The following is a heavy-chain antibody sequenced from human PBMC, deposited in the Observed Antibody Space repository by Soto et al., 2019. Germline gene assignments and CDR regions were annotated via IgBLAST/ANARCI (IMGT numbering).Heavy chain of an antibody. Sequence: EVQLVESGGGLGQPGGFLRLSCAASGFSFRSYWMHWVRQVPGKGLVWVSRINIDGSGIRYVDSVKGRFTISRDNAKNTLYLQMNSLRVEDTAIYYCATGPPSYYYESSGYYHLDHWGQGTLVTVSS. D-gene: IGHD3-22*01. CDR2: INIDGSGI. J-gene: IGHJ4*02. CDR1: GFSFRSYW. CDR3: ATGPPSYYYESSGYYHLDH. V-gene: IGHV3-74*01.